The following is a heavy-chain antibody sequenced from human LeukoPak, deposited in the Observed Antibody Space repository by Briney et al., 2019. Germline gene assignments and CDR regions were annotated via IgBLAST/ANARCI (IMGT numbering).Heavy chain of an antibody. CDR2: ISSNGGST. D-gene: IGHD5-18*01. CDR3: ARGGYSYGSIDY. V-gene: IGHV3-64*01. CDR1: GFTFSSYA. J-gene: IGHJ4*02. Sequence: PGGSLRLSCAASGFTFSSYAMHWVRQAPGKGLEYVSAISSNGGSTYYANSVKGRFTISRDNSKNTLYLQMGSLRAEDVAVYYCARGGYSYGSIDYWGQGTLVTVSS.